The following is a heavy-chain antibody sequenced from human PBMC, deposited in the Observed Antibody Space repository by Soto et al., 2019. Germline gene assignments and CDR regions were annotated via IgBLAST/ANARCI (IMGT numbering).Heavy chain of an antibody. D-gene: IGHD5-12*01. CDR1: GGTFSSYA. V-gene: IGHV1-69*01. J-gene: IGHJ3*02. CDR2: IIPRFGTA. Sequence: QVQLVQSGAEVKKPGSSVQVCCKASGGTFSSYAISWVRQAPGQGLEWMGGIIPRFGTANYAQKFQGRVPITADDCKSTAYLELSSLRFEDTAVYYCARDRAGYMSGAAFDIWGQGTMVTVSS. CDR3: ARDRAGYMSGAAFDI.